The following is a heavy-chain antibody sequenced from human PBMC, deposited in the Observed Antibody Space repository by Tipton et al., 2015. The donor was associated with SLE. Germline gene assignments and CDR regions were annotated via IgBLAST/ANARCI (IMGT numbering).Heavy chain of an antibody. D-gene: IGHD1-1*01. CDR2: IYYSGST. CDR1: DGSISSYY. Sequence: PGLVKPSDTLSLTCAVSDGSISSYYWSWIRQPPGKGLEWIGYIYYSGSTNYNPSLKSRVTISVDTSKNQFSLKLSSVTAADTAVYYCARYKTRGSAFDIWGQGTMVTVSS. CDR3: ARYKTRGSAFDI. J-gene: IGHJ3*02. V-gene: IGHV4-59*01.